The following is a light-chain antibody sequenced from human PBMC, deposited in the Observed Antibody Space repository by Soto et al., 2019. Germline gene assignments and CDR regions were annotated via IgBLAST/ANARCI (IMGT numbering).Light chain of an antibody. CDR2: KAS. CDR1: QTISSW. V-gene: IGKV1-5*03. Sequence: QLTQYPSSLSGSVGDRVTITCRASQTISSWLAWYQQKPGKAPKLLIYKASTLKSGVPSRFSGSGSGTEFTLTISSLQPDDFATYYCQHYNSYSEAFGQGTKVDIK. J-gene: IGKJ1*01. CDR3: QHYNSYSEA.